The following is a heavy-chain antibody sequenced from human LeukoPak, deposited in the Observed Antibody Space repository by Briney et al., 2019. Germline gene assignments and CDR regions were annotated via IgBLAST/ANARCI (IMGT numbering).Heavy chain of an antibody. V-gene: IGHV1-69*05. Sequence: SVKVSCKASGGTFSSYAISWVRQAPGQGLEWMGRIIPIFGTANYAQKFQGRVTITTDESTSTAYMELSSLRSEDTAVYYCATLLTMTPLRAFDIWGQGQWSPSLQ. CDR3: ATLLTMTPLRAFDI. J-gene: IGHJ3*02. CDR2: IIPIFGTA. CDR1: GGTFSSYA. D-gene: IGHD3-22*01.